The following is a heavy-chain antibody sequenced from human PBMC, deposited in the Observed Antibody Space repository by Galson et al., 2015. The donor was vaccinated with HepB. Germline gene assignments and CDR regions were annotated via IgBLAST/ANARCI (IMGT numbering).Heavy chain of an antibody. CDR1: GFTFSSYW. V-gene: IGHV3-7*03. CDR2: IKQDGSEK. Sequence: SLRLSCAASGFTFSSYWMSWVRQAPGKGLEWVANIKQDGSEKYYVDSVKGRFTISRDNAKNSLYLQMNSLRAEDTAVYYCAKEIVTYSGGAIDFWGQGTMVTVSS. D-gene: IGHD3-9*01. CDR3: AKEIVTYSGGAIDF. J-gene: IGHJ3*01.